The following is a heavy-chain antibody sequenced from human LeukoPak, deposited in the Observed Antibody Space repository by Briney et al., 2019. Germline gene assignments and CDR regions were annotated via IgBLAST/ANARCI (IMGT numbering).Heavy chain of an antibody. CDR2: IYHSGST. D-gene: IGHD3-3*01. V-gene: IGHV4-38-2*02. CDR3: ARSLNDLWTTSFNY. Sequence: SETLSLTCTASGYSISSGYYWGWLRQPPEKGLGWFWSIYHSGSTYYNPSLKSRVTISVDTSKNQFSLKLSSVTAADTAVYYCARSLNDLWTTSFNYWGQGTLVTVSS. J-gene: IGHJ4*02. CDR1: GYSISSGYY.